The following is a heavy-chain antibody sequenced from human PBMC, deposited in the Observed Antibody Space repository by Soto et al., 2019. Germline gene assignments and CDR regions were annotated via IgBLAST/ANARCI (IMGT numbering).Heavy chain of an antibody. Sequence: QLQLQESGPGLVKPSETLSLTCTVSGGSISSSSYYWGWIRQPPGKGLEWIGSIYYSGSTYYNPSIKRRVTISVDTSKNQFSLKLSSVTAADTAVYSCARHISPRSYRSSCDYWGQGTLVTVSS. V-gene: IGHV4-39*01. J-gene: IGHJ4*02. CDR3: ARHISPRSYRSSCDY. D-gene: IGHD6-13*01. CDR1: GGSISSSSYY. CDR2: IYYSGST.